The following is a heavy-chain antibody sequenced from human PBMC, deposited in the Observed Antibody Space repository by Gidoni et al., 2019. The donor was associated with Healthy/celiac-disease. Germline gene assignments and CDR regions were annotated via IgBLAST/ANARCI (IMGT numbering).Heavy chain of an antibody. J-gene: IGHJ6*02. CDR2: ISAYNGNT. CDR1: GYTFTSYG. Sequence: QVQLVQSGAEVKKPGAAVKVSCKASGYTFTSYGISGVRQAPGQGLGGMGWISAYNGNTNYAQKLQGRVTMTTDTSTSTAYMELRSLRSDDTAVYYCARGFGVVVVPAAHPGDRDYYYGMDVWGQGTTVTVSS. V-gene: IGHV1-18*01. CDR3: ARGFGVVVVPAAHPGDRDYYYGMDV. D-gene: IGHD2-2*01.